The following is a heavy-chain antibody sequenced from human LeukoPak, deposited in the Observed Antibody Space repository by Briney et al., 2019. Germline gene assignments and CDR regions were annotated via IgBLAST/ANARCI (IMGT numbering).Heavy chain of an antibody. V-gene: IGHV3-23*01. CDR3: AKRTMSAFDS. J-gene: IGHJ4*02. CDR2: ISGSGNGT. Sequence: PGGSLRLSCTASGFTFRTYAMNWVRQAPGKGLEWLSGISGSGNGTYYADSVKGRFTISRDNSKNVVYLQMNSLTVEDAATYYCAKRTMSAFDSWGQGTLLIVSS. CDR1: GFTFRTYA.